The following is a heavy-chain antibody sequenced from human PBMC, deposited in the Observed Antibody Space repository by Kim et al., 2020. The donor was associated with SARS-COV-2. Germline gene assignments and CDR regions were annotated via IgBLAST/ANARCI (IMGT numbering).Heavy chain of an antibody. CDR1: GGSFSGYY. V-gene: IGHV4-34*01. CDR2: INHSGST. Sequence: SETLSLTCAVYGGSFSGYYWSWIRQPPGKGLEWIGEINHSGSTNYNPSLKSRVTISVDTSKNQFSLKLSSVTAADTAVYYCARVRITMVRGVIIIHAFDIWGQGTMVTVSS. J-gene: IGHJ3*02. CDR3: ARVRITMVRGVIIIHAFDI. D-gene: IGHD3-10*01.